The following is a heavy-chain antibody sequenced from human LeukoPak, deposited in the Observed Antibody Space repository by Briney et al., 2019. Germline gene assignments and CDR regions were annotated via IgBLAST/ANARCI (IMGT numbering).Heavy chain of an antibody. Sequence: ASVKVSCKASGYTFTSYYMHWVRQAPGQGLEWMGIINPSGGSTSYAQKFQGGVTMTRDTSTSTVYMELSSLRSEDTAVYYCARDLITMVRGVIISYGMDVWGQGTTVTVSS. V-gene: IGHV1-46*01. CDR2: INPSGGST. J-gene: IGHJ6*02. CDR1: GYTFTSYY. CDR3: ARDLITMVRGVIISYGMDV. D-gene: IGHD3-10*01.